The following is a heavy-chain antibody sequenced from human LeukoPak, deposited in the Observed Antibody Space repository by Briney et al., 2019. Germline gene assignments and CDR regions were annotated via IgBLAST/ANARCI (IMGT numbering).Heavy chain of an antibody. CDR1: GFTFSSYS. V-gene: IGHV3-21*01. CDR2: ISSSSSYI. Sequence: GGSLRLSCAASGFTFSSYSMNWVRQAPGKGLEWVSSISSSSSYIYYADSVKGRFTISRDNAKNSLYLRMNSLRAEDTAVYYCARDKVAAAFDYWGQGTLVTVSS. D-gene: IGHD6-13*01. J-gene: IGHJ4*02. CDR3: ARDKVAAAFDY.